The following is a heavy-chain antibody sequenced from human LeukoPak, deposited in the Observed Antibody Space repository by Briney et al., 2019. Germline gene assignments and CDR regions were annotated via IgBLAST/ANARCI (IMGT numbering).Heavy chain of an antibody. Sequence: GGSLRLSCAASGFTFSSYSMNWVRQAPGKGLEWVSSISSSSSYIYYADSVKGRFTISRDNAKNSLYLQMNSLRAEDTAVYYCARGRGGGSSGGAFDIWGQGTMVTVSS. CDR2: ISSSSSYI. J-gene: IGHJ3*02. CDR1: GFTFSSYS. D-gene: IGHD2-15*01. V-gene: IGHV3-21*01. CDR3: ARGRGGGSSGGAFDI.